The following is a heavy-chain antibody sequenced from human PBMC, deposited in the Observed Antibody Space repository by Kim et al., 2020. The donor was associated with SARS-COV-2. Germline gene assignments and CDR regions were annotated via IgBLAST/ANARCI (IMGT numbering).Heavy chain of an antibody. CDR1: GGSISSDSGY. Sequence: SETLSLTCAVSGGSISSDSGYWGWVRQSPGKGLEWIATIYYAGNTYYNPSLKSRVTISVDTSKNQFSLKVRSVTASDTAVYFCARNNPMGTSSLGPLDSWGQGTRVTVS. V-gene: IGHV4-39*01. CDR2: IYYAGNT. CDR3: ARNNPMGTSSLGPLDS. D-gene: IGHD6-6*01. J-gene: IGHJ4*02.